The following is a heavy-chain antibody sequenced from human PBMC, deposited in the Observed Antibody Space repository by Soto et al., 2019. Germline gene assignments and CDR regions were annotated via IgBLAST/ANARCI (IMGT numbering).Heavy chain of an antibody. V-gene: IGHV3-30*18. CDR2: ISYDGSNK. Sequence: PGGSLRLSCAASGFTFSSYGMHWVRQAPGKGLEWVAVISYDGSNKYYADSVKGRFTISRDNSKNTLYLQMNSLRAEDTAVYYCANVYYDFWSGYYTRSLGDAFDIWGQGTMVTVS. D-gene: IGHD3-3*01. CDR1: GFTFSSYG. J-gene: IGHJ3*02. CDR3: ANVYYDFWSGYYTRSLGDAFDI.